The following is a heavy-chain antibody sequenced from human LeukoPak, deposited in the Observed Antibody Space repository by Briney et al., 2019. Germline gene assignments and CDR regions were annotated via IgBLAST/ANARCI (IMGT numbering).Heavy chain of an antibody. CDR3: ARDRPTVDDAFDI. CDR1: GFTFSSYW. CDR2: INSDGSST. V-gene: IGHV3-74*01. J-gene: IGHJ3*02. Sequence: AGGSLRLSCAASGFTFSSYWMHWVRQAPGQGLVWVSRINSDGSSTSYADSVKGRFTISRDNAKNTLYLQMNSLRAEDTAVYYCARDRPTVDDAFDIWGQGTMVTVSS. D-gene: IGHD4-23*01.